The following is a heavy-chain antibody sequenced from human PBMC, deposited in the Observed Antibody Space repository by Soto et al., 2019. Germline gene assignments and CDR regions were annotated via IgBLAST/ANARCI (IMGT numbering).Heavy chain of an antibody. CDR3: SRLEGLATISHYFDF. CDR2: IYYRGST. D-gene: IGHD3-9*01. Sequence: FEPHSLTYTISRASISSYCCSWIRQPPGKGLEWIGYIYYRGSTYYNPSLKTRVTISLDKSKSQFSLKLNSVTAADSAVYFCSRLEGLATISHYFDFWGPGALVTVSS. CDR1: RASISSYC. V-gene: IGHV4-59*08. J-gene: IGHJ4*02.